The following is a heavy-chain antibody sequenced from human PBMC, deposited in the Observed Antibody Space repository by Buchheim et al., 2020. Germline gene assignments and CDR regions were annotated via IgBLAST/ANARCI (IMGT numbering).Heavy chain of an antibody. D-gene: IGHD3-10*01. V-gene: IGHV4-61*02. CDR3: TRDPGAGFQSL. CDR1: DDSIRSGNFF. CDR2: IYASGST. Sequence: QVQLQESGPGLVKPSQTLSLTCNVSDDSIRSGNFFWNWIRQPAGKPLEWIGRIYASGSTSYNPSLESRVAISIDPSETHLSLKLTFVTAADTAIYYCTRDPGAGFQSLWGQGTL. J-gene: IGHJ4*02.